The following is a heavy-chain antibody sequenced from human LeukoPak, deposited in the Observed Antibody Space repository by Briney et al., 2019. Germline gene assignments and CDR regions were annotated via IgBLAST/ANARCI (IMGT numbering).Heavy chain of an antibody. D-gene: IGHD6-13*01. V-gene: IGHV1-3*03. J-gene: IGHJ5*02. CDR2: FNAGNGNT. CDR1: GYTFTSYA. Sequence: ASVKVSCKASGYTFTSYAMHWVRQAPGQRLEWMGWFNAGNGNTKYSQEFQGRVTITRDTSASTAYMELSSLRSEDMAVYYCARAVGSSWAFDPWGQGTLVTVSS. CDR3: ARAVGSSWAFDP.